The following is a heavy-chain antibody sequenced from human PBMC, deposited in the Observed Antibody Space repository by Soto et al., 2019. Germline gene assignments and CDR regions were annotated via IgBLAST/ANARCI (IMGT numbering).Heavy chain of an antibody. V-gene: IGHV3-11*06. J-gene: IGHJ5*02. CDR2: ISSSSSYT. CDR1: GFTFSDYY. Sequence: QVQLVESGGGLVKPGGSLRLSCAASGFTFSDYYMSWIRQAPGKGLEWVSYISSSSSYTNYADSVKGRFTISRDNAKNSLYLQMNSLRAEDTVVYYCASEGVSSSWYRKSGFDPWGQGTLVTVSS. D-gene: IGHD6-13*01. CDR3: ASEGVSSSWYRKSGFDP.